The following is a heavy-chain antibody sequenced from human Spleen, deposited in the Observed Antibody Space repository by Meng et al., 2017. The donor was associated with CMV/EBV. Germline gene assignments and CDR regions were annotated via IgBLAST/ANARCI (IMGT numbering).Heavy chain of an antibody. J-gene: IGHJ2*01. CDR3: ARRAVELAATYWFFDL. D-gene: IGHD5-24*01. Sequence: GFTFDDYGVAWVRQVPGKGLEWVSGIKWNGGRTGSADSVKGRLTISRDDAKHSLYLQMDSLRVEDTAFYYCARRAVELAATYWFFDLWGRGTLVTVSS. CDR1: GFTFDDYG. V-gene: IGHV3-20*03. CDR2: IKWNGGRT.